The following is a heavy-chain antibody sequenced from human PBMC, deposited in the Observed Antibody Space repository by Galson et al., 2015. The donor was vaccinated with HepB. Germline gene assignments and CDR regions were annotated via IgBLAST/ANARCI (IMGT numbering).Heavy chain of an antibody. Sequence: QSGAEVKKPGESLQISCKASGYTFTSYYMHWVRQAPGQGLEWMGIINPSGGSTSYAQKFQGRVTMTRDTSTSTVYMELSSLRSEDTAVYYCARDWDTRAYSSSSSFVIVENWFDPWGQGTLVTVSS. CDR1: GYTFTSYY. V-gene: IGHV1-46*01. CDR3: ARDWDTRAYSSSSSFVIVENWFDP. D-gene: IGHD6-6*01. CDR2: INPSGGST. J-gene: IGHJ5*02.